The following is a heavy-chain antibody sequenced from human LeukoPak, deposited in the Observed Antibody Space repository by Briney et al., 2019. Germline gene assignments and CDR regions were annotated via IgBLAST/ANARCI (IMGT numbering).Heavy chain of an antibody. Sequence: ASVKLSCKSSGYTFTGHYMNWVRLAPGQGLEWVGWINPTGGTTYAQKFQDRVTMTRDTSINTAYMELSGLRSDDTAVYYCARDLGWSSSHWGQGTLVTVSS. V-gene: IGHV1-2*02. J-gene: IGHJ4*02. CDR3: ARDLGWSSSH. CDR2: INPTGGT. D-gene: IGHD6-6*01. CDR1: GYTFTGHY.